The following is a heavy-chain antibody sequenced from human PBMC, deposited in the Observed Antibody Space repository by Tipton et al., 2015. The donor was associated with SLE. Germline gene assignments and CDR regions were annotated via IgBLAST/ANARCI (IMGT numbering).Heavy chain of an antibody. D-gene: IGHD4-17*01. Sequence: TLSLTCTVSHYSISSGYHWGWIRQPPGKGLEWIGSFYHSGSTYYNPSLKSRVTISIDTSKNQFSLKLTSVTAADTAVYYCARASAYGAPLLYYWGQGTLVTVSS. V-gene: IGHV4-38-2*02. CDR1: HYSISSGYH. CDR2: FYHSGST. CDR3: ARASAYGAPLLYY. J-gene: IGHJ4*02.